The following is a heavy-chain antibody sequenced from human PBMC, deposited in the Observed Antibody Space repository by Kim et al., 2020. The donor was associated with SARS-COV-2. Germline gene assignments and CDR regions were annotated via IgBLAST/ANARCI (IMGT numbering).Heavy chain of an antibody. Sequence: GESLKISCKGSGYSFTSYWIGWVRQLPGKGLEWMGIIYPGDSDTRYSPSFQGQVTISADKSISTTYLQWSSLKASDTAMYYCATSRWWQLKSAFDIWGQGTMVTVSS. CDR2: IYPGDSDT. CDR3: ATSRWWQLKSAFDI. V-gene: IGHV5-51*01. J-gene: IGHJ3*02. CDR1: GYSFTSYW. D-gene: IGHD2-15*01.